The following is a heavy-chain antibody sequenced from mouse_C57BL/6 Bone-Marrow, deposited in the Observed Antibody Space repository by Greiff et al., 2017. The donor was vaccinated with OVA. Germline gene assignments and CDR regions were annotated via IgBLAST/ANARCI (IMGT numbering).Heavy chain of an antibody. D-gene: IGHD2-3*01. CDR1: GFTFSDYG. V-gene: IGHV5-17*01. J-gene: IGHJ2*01. CDR2: ISSGSSTI. Sequence: EVHLVESGGGLVKPGGSLKLSCAASGFTFSDYGMHWVRQAPEKGLEWVAYISSGSSTIYYADTVKGRFTISRDNAKNTLFLQMTSLRSEDTAMYYCARDGHFDYWGQGTTLTVSS. CDR3: ARDGHFDY.